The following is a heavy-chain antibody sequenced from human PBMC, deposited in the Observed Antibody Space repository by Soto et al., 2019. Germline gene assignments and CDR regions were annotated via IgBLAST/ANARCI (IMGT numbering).Heavy chain of an antibody. D-gene: IGHD3-22*01. CDR3: ARDQRDYYDSSGYDAFDI. CDR2: ISAYNGNT. CDR1: GYTFTSYG. J-gene: IGHJ3*02. V-gene: IGHV1-18*01. Sequence: GASVKVSCKASGYTFTSYGISWVRQAPGQGLEWMGWISAYNGNTNYAQKLQGRVTMTTDTSTSTAYMELRSLRSDDTAVYYCARDQRDYYDSSGYDAFDIWGQGTMVTVSS.